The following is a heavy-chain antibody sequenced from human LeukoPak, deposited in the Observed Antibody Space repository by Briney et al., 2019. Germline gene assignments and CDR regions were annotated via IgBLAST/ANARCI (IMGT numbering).Heavy chain of an antibody. D-gene: IGHD2-2*02. V-gene: IGHV3-30*02. CDR2: IWYGGSNK. J-gene: IGHJ6*03. Sequence: GGSLRLSCAASGFTFSSYGMHWVRQAPGKGLEWVAVIWYGGSNKYYADSVKGRFTISRDNSKNTLYLQMNSLRAEDTAEYYCAKDGYCSSTSCYTTALRPYYYYYYMDVWGKGTTVTVSS. CDR1: GFTFSSYG. CDR3: AKDGYCSSTSCYTTALRPYYYYYYMDV.